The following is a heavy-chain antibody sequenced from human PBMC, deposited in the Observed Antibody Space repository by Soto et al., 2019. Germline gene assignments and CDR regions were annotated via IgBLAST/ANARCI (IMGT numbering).Heavy chain of an antibody. D-gene: IGHD3-22*01. J-gene: IGHJ4*02. CDR1: GYSFTSYW. V-gene: IGHV5-51*01. CDR2: IYPGDSDT. CDR3: ARNSIYDSSLIDY. Sequence: GESLKISCNGSGYSFTSYWIGWVRQMPGKGLEWMGIIYPGDSDTRYSPSFQGQVTISADKSISTAYLQWSSLKASDTAMYYCARNSIYDSSLIDYWGQGTLVTVSS.